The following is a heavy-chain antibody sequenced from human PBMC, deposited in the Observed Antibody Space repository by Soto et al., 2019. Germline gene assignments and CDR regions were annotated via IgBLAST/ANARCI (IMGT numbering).Heavy chain of an antibody. CDR2: IYPGDSDT. V-gene: IGHV5-51*01. D-gene: IGHD6-13*01. Sequence: GESLTISCKGSGYSFTSYWIGWVRQMPGKGLEWMGIIYPGDSDTRYSPSFQGQVTISADKSISTAYLQWSSLKASDTAMYYCARTAAAGKYYYGVDVWGQGTTVTVSS. CDR3: ARTAAAGKYYYGVDV. J-gene: IGHJ6*02. CDR1: GYSFTSYW.